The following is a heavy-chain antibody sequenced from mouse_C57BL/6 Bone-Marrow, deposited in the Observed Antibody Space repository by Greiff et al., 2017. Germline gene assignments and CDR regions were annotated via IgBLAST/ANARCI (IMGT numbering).Heavy chain of an antibody. CDR3: ARGGVAPYYYSRDD. CDR1: YFAFIASA. V-gene: IGHV1-49*01. Sequence: QVQLQQSGAELVRPGSSVKLSCKDSYFAFIASAMHWVKPRPGHGLEWIGSFTLYSDATAYSENFKGKATLTANTSSSTAYMELSSLTSEDSAVDYWARGGVAPYYYSRDDWGQGTSVTVSS. J-gene: IGHJ4*01. D-gene: IGHD1-1*02. CDR2: FTLYSDAT.